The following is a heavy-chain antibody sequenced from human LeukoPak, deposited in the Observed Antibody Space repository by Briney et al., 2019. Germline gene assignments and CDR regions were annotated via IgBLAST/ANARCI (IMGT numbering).Heavy chain of an antibody. Sequence: GGSLRLSCAASGFTFNTYEMSWVRQAPGKGLEWVSYISSSSSTIYYADSVKGRFTISRDNAKNSLYLQMNSLRDEDTAVYYCARGVYLPFDAFDIWGQGTMVTVSS. V-gene: IGHV3-48*02. D-gene: IGHD5/OR15-5a*01. CDR2: ISSSSSTI. CDR3: ARGVYLPFDAFDI. J-gene: IGHJ3*02. CDR1: GFTFNTYE.